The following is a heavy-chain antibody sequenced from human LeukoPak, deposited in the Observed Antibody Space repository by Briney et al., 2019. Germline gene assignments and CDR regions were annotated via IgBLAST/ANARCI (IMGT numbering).Heavy chain of an antibody. V-gene: IGHV3-7*01. CDR1: GLTFSSSW. CDR3: ARAYYDFWSGYSDY. CDR2: INPDGNKK. J-gene: IGHJ4*02. Sequence: GGSLRLSCAVSGLTFSSSWMDWVRQAPGKGLEWVASINPDGNKKYSADSVKGRFTISRDNAENSLYLQMNSLRAEDTAVYYCARAYYDFWSGYSDYWGQGTLVTVSS. D-gene: IGHD3-3*01.